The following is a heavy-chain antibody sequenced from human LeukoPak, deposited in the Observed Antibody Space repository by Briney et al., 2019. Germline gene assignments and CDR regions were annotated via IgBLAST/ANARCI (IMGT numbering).Heavy chain of an antibody. D-gene: IGHD3-22*01. CDR1: GGSFSGYY. J-gene: IGHJ4*02. CDR3: AILGVDSSGPNIDY. V-gene: IGHV4-34*01. Sequence: PSETLSLTCAVYGGSFSGYYWSWIRQPPGKGLEWIGEINHSGSTNYNPSLKSRVTISVDTSKNQFSLKLSSVTAADTAVYYCAILGVDSSGPNIDYWGQGTLVTVSS. CDR2: INHSGST.